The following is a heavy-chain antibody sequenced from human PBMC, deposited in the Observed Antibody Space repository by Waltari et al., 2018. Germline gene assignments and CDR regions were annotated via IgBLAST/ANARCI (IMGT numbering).Heavy chain of an antibody. CDR3: SGGISGTIGSDY. D-gene: IGHD1-7*01. Sequence: EVQLLESGGGLVQPGGSLRLSFTASGLTFGKYAMRWVRQAPGKGLEWVSGLSGSGRDTYYAASVKGRFTISRDNSKNTLNLQMNSLRLDDTAVYYCSGGISGTIGSDYWGQGTQVTVSS. V-gene: IGHV3-23*01. J-gene: IGHJ4*02. CDR2: LSGSGRDT. CDR1: GLTFGKYA.